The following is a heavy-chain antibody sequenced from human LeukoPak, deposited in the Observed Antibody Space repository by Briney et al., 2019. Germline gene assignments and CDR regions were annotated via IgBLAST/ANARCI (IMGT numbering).Heavy chain of an antibody. CDR3: TRYSYCGGDCYTFDY. Sequence: ASVKVSCKTSAYTFTGYYVHWVRQAPGQGPEWMGLINPNSGGTNYAQKFQGRVTMTRDTSISTAYMELSGLRSDDTAVYYCTRYSYCGGDCYTFDYWGQGTLVTVSS. V-gene: IGHV1-2*02. CDR2: INPNSGGT. J-gene: IGHJ4*02. D-gene: IGHD2-21*02. CDR1: AYTFTGYY.